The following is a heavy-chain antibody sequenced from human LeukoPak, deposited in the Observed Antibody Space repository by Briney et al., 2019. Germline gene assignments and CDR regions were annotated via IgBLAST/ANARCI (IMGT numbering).Heavy chain of an antibody. V-gene: IGHV4-39*07. D-gene: IGHD3-22*01. CDR3: DRPNVDSTGYFSRHDAFDI. CDR2: IYYSGST. J-gene: IGHJ3*02. CDR1: GGSISSSSYY. Sequence: SETLSLTCIVSGGSISSSSYYWGWIRQPPGKGLKWIGSIYYSGSTYYNPSLKSRVTISVDTSKNQFSLKLSSVTAADTAMYARDRPNVDSTGYFSRHDAFDIWGQGTMVTVSS.